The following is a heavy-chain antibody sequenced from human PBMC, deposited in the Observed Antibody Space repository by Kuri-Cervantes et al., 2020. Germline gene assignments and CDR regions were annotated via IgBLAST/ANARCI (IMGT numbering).Heavy chain of an antibody. CDR2: IIPIFGTA. CDR3: ASSPTIFGVVTNADLYYFDY. J-gene: IGHJ4*02. Sequence: SAKVSCKASGGTFSSYAISWVRQAPGQGLEWMGGIIPIFGTANYAQKFQGRVTITADESTSTAYMELSSLRSEDTAVYYCASSPTIFGVVTNADLYYFDYWGQGTLVTVSS. CDR1: GGTFSSYA. D-gene: IGHD3-3*01. V-gene: IGHV1-69*13.